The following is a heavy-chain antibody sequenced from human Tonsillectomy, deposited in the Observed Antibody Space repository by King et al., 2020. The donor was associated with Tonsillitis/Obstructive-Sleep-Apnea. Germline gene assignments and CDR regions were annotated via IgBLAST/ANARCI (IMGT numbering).Heavy chain of an antibody. CDR3: ARTPFLEWLKSAEFDY. V-gene: IGHV3-48*02. Sequence: VQLVESGGGLVQPGGSLRLSCAASGFTFSSYSMNWVRQAPGEGLEWVSYISSSSSTIYYAGSVKGRFTISRENAKNSLYLQMNSLRDEDTAVYYCARTPFLEWLKSAEFDYWGQGTLVTVSS. CDR1: GFTFSSYS. J-gene: IGHJ4*02. CDR2: ISSSSSTI. D-gene: IGHD3-3*02.